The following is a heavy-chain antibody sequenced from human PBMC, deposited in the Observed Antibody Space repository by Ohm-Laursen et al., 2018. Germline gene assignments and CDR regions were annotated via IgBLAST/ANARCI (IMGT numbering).Heavy chain of an antibody. CDR1: GFTFSSYG. V-gene: IGHV3-23*01. CDR2: VTGSGGNT. Sequence: GSLRLSCTASGFTFSSYGMHWVRRAPGKGLEWVSTVTGSGGNTYYADSVKGRFTISRDSSKNTLYLQMNSLRAADTAVYYCAKGDTTYSNSYFDYWGQGTLVTVSS. J-gene: IGHJ4*02. CDR3: AKGDTTYSNSYFDY. D-gene: IGHD4-11*01.